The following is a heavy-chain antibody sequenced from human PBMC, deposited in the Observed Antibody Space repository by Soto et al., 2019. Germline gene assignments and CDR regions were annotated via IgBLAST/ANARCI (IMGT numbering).Heavy chain of an antibody. V-gene: IGHV4-39*01. D-gene: IGHD3-10*01. CDR1: GGSISSSSYY. J-gene: IGHJ6*02. Sequence: SETLSLTCTVSGGSISSSSYYWGWIRQPPGKGLEWIGSIYYSGSTYYNPSLKSRVTISVDTSKNQFSLKLSSVTAADTAVYYCASMYYYGSGSYSPPYYYYGMDVWGQGTTVTVSS. CDR2: IYYSGST. CDR3: ASMYYYGSGSYSPPYYYYGMDV.